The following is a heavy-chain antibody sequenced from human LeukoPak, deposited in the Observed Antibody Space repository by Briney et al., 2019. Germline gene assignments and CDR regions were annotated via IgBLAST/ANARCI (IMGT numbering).Heavy chain of an antibody. CDR2: ISSSGSTI. J-gene: IGHJ3*02. V-gene: IGHV3-11*04. Sequence: PGGSLRLSCAASGFSFSDYYMSWIRQAPGKGLEWISYISSSGSTIYYVDSVKGRFTISRDNAKNSLYLQMNSQRAEDTAVYYCARDRGAVAGPLGIDAFDIWGQGTMVTVSS. CDR3: ARDRGAVAGPLGIDAFDI. D-gene: IGHD6-19*01. CDR1: GFSFSDYY.